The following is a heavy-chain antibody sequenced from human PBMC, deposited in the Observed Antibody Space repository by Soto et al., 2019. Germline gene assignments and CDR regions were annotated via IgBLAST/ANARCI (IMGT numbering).Heavy chain of an antibody. CDR2: ISYDGSNK. CDR1: GFTFSSYG. Sequence: GGSLRLSCAASGFTFSSYGMHWVRQAPGKGLEWVAVISYDGSNKYYADSVKGRFTISRDNSKNTLYLQMNSLRAEDTAVYYCAKDGSSSLGPYYYYGMDVWGQGTTVTVSS. V-gene: IGHV3-30*18. J-gene: IGHJ6*02. D-gene: IGHD6-6*01. CDR3: AKDGSSSLGPYYYYGMDV.